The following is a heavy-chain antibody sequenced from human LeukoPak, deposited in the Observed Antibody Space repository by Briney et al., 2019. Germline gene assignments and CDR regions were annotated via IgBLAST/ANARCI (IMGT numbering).Heavy chain of an antibody. CDR3: ARGSPWCSAGSCSDY. D-gene: IGHD2-15*01. J-gene: IGHJ4*02. V-gene: IGHV7-4-1*02. CDR2: VNPNTGNP. CDR1: GYTFTNYA. Sequence: ASVKVSCKASGYTFTNYAMHWVRQAPGQGLEWMGWVNPNTGNPTYAQGFTGRFVFSLDTYVSTAYLQISSLKAEDTAVYYCARGSPWCSAGSCSDYWGQGTLVTVSS.